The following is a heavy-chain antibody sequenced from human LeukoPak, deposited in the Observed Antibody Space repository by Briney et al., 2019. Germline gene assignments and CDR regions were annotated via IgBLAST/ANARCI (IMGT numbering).Heavy chain of an antibody. Sequence: GGSLRLSCAASGFTFSSYAMHWVRQAPGKGLKWVAVISYDGSNKYYADSVKGRFTISRDNSKNTLYLQMNSLRAEDTAVYYCATGQLWSNWGQGTLVTVSS. D-gene: IGHD5-18*01. V-gene: IGHV3-30-3*01. CDR2: ISYDGSNK. CDR1: GFTFSSYA. J-gene: IGHJ4*02. CDR3: ATGQLWSN.